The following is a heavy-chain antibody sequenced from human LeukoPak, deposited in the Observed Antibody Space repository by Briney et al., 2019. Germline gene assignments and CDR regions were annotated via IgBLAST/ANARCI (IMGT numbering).Heavy chain of an antibody. Sequence: GSLRLSCAASGFTFSSYAMSWVRQSPGKGLEWIGEINHSGSTNYNPSLKSRVTISLDTSKNQFSLKLSSVTAADTAVYYCARGRRVTMVRGVIGGMDVWGQGTTVTVSS. V-gene: IGHV4-34*01. J-gene: IGHJ6*02. CDR3: ARGRRVTMVRGVIGGMDV. CDR2: INHSGST. D-gene: IGHD3-10*01. CDR1: GFTFSSYA.